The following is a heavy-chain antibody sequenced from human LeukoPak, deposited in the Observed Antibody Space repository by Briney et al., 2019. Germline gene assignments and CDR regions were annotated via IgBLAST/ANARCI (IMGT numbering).Heavy chain of an antibody. V-gene: IGHV3-73*01. CDR2: IRSKANSYAT. Sequence: GGSLKLSCAASGFTFSGSAMHWVRQASGKGLEWVGRIRSKANSYATAYAASVKGRFTISRDDSKNTAYLQMNSLKTEDTAVYYCTSRQGLRPFDYWGQGTLVTVSS. CDR1: GFTFSGSA. J-gene: IGHJ4*02. D-gene: IGHD6-25*01. CDR3: TSRQGLRPFDY.